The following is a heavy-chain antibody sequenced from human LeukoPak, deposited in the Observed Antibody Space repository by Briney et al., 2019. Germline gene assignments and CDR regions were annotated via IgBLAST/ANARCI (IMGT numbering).Heavy chain of an antibody. CDR1: GFTVSSNY. D-gene: IGHD5-24*01. CDR2: ISSSSSYI. CDR3: AKAKRDGYNGDY. V-gene: IGHV3-21*04. J-gene: IGHJ4*02. Sequence: PGGSLRLSCAASGFTVSSNYMSWVRQAPGKGLEWVSSISSSSSYIYYADSVKGRFTISRDNAKNSLYLQMNSLRAEDTAVYYCAKAKRDGYNGDYWGQGTLVTVSS.